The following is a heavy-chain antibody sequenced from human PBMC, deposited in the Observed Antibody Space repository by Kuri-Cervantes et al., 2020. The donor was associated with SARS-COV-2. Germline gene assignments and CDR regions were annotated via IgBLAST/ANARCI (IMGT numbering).Heavy chain of an antibody. CDR2: ISYDGSNK. Sequence: GGSLRLSCAASGFTFSSYAMHWVRQAPGKGLEWVAVISYDGSNKYYADSVKGRFTISRDNSKNTLYLKMNSLRAEDTAVYYCAKEKWIIAVAGFDYWGQGTLVTVSS. J-gene: IGHJ4*02. CDR3: AKEKWIIAVAGFDY. V-gene: IGHV3-30*07. D-gene: IGHD6-19*01. CDR1: GFTFSSYA.